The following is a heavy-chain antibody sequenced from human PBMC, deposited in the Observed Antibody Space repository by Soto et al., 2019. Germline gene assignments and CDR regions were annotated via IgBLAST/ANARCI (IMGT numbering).Heavy chain of an antibody. CDR1: GFTFSSYS. J-gene: IGHJ4*02. D-gene: IGHD1-1*01. CDR2: ISSSSSTI. V-gene: IGHV3-48*01. CDR3: ARDLQLEGGVYYFDY. Sequence: EVQLVESGGGLVQPGGSLRLSCAASGFTFSSYSMNWVRQAPGKGLEWVSYISSSSSTIYYADSVKGRFTISRDNAKNSLYLQMNSLRAEDTAVYYCARDLQLEGGVYYFDYWGQGTLVTVSS.